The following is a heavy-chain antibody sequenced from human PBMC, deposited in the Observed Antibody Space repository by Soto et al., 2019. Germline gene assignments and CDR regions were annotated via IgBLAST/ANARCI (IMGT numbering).Heavy chain of an antibody. D-gene: IGHD2-21*01. CDR1: GGSMNSYF. CDR3: AKVYLWLTTRRPFDP. Sequence: SETLSLACRVAGGSMNSYFWSWLRQSPGKGLEWIGYIYYSGSTNYNPSLKSRVTIPVDTSKNQFSLNLRSVTAADTAVYYCAKVYLWLTTRRPFDPWGQGTLVTVSS. CDR2: IYYSGST. V-gene: IGHV4-59*01. J-gene: IGHJ5*02.